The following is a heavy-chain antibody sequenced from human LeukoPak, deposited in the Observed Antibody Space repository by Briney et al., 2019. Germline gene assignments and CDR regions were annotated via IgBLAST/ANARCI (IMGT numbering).Heavy chain of an antibody. CDR3: TRHYGP. J-gene: IGHJ5*02. CDR2: IYDSGGT. V-gene: IGHV4-39*01. D-gene: IGHD3-10*01. Sequence: SETLSLTCPVSVGSIRSSYYYWGWLRQPPGKGLEWIGSIYDSGGTYYNPSLKSRVTISVDTSKNQFSLKLNSVTAADSAVYYCTRHYGPWGQGTLVTVSS. CDR1: VGSIRSSYYY.